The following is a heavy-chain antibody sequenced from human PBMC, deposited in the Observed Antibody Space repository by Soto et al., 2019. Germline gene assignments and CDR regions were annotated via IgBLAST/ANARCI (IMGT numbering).Heavy chain of an antibody. CDR1: GGSIRSASYY. J-gene: IGHJ4*02. V-gene: IGHV4-31*03. Sequence: SETLSLTCTVSGGSIRSASYYWSWIRQHPGKGLEWIGSIYYSGSSYYNPSLKSRITVSLDTSKNQFSLNLSSVTAADTAVYYCARVTLELNYFDYWGQGTLVTVSS. CDR2: IYYSGSS. D-gene: IGHD1-7*01. CDR3: ARVTLELNYFDY.